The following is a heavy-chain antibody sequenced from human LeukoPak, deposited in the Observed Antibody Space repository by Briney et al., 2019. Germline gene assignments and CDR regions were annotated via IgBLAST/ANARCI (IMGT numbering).Heavy chain of an antibody. J-gene: IGHJ4*02. Sequence: GGSLRLSCAASGFTFSSYSMNWVRQAPGKGLEWVSSISSSSSYIYYADSVKGRFTISRDNAKNSLYLQMNSLRAEDTAVYYYAREGGLQLWGFGYWGQGTLVTVSS. CDR1: GFTFSSYS. D-gene: IGHD5-18*01. CDR3: AREGGLQLWGFGY. CDR2: ISSSSSYI. V-gene: IGHV3-21*01.